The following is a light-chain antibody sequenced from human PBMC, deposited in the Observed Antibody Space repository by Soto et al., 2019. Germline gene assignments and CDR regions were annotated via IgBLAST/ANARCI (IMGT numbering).Light chain of an antibody. CDR2: AES. Sequence: DIQLTQSPSFLSASVGDRVTITCRASQGISSDLAWHQQKPGKAPKFLIYAESTLQSGVPSRFSGNGSGTEFTLTISSLQPEDFATYYCQQFNSYPPAFGQGTKLEIK. CDR1: QGISSD. CDR3: QQFNSYPPA. V-gene: IGKV1-9*01. J-gene: IGKJ2*01.